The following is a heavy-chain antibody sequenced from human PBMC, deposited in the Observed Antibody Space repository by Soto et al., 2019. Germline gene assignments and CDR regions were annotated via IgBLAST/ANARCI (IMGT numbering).Heavy chain of an antibody. CDR1: GNTFTYRY. D-gene: IGHD1-26*01. V-gene: IGHV1-45*02. J-gene: IGHJ4*02. CDR2: ITPFSGDV. Sequence: QMQLVQSGAEVKKTGSSVMVSCKALGNTFTYRYLHWVRQAPGQALEWMGWITPFSGDVHYAQKFQERVTITRDRSINTAYMQMSSLRPEDTAMYFCASGGAGSGPFTWELPDHWGQGTLVTVSS. CDR3: ASGGAGSGPFTWELPDH.